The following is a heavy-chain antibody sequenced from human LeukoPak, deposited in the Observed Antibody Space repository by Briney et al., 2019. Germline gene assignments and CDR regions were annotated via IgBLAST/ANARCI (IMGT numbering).Heavy chain of an antibody. CDR3: VRSKSGAYGWFDP. V-gene: IGHV4-59*01. CDR1: GGSISGYF. D-gene: IGHD2-15*01. J-gene: IGHJ5*02. CDR2: IYYTGNT. Sequence: SETLSLTCTVSGGSISGYFWTWIRQPPGKGLEWIGYIYYTGNTNYNPSLKSRVTISIDTSKNHFSLNVNSVTAADAAVYYCVRSKSGAYGWFDPWGPGTLVTVSS.